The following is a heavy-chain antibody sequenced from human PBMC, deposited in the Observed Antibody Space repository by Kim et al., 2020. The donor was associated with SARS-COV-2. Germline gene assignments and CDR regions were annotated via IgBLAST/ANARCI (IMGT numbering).Heavy chain of an antibody. CDR3: ARDVGRMSSGYSDY. CDR2: ISSSSSTI. CDR1: GFTFSSYS. Sequence: GGSLRLSCAASGFTFSSYSMNWVRQAPGKGLEWVSYISSSSSTIYYADSVKGRFTISRDNAKNSLYRQMNSLRDEDTAVYYCARDVGRMSSGYSDYWGQGTLVTVSS. V-gene: IGHV3-48*02. J-gene: IGHJ4*02. D-gene: IGHD3-22*01.